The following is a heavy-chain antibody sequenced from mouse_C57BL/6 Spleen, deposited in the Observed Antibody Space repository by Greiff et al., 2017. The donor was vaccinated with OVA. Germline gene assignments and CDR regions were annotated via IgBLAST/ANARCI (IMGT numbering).Heavy chain of an antibody. CDR3: ARRYYGSSYWYFDV. D-gene: IGHD1-1*01. J-gene: IGHJ1*03. CDR1: GYTFTSYW. V-gene: IGHV1-55*01. Sequence: QVQLQQPGAELVKPGASVEMSCKASGYTFTSYWITWVKQRPGQGLEWIGDIYPGSGSTNYNEKFKSKATLTVDTSSSTAYMQLSSLTSEDSAVYYCARRYYGSSYWYFDVWGTGTTVTVSS. CDR2: IYPGSGST.